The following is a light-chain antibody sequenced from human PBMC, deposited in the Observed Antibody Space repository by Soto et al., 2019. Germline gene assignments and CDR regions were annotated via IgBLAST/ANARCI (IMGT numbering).Light chain of an antibody. CDR1: SSDVGSYNR. CDR2: EVS. Sequence: QSVLTQPPSVSGSPGQSVTISCTGTSSDVGSYNRVSWYQQPPGTAPKLMIYEVSNRPSGVPDRFSGSKSGNTASLTISGHQAEDEADYYCSSYTSSSTYVIGTGTKLTVL. J-gene: IGLJ1*01. CDR3: SSYTSSSTYV. V-gene: IGLV2-18*02.